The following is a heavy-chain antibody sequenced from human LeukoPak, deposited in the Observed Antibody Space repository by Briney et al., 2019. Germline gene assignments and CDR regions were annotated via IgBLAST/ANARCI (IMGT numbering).Heavy chain of an antibody. V-gene: IGHV4-38-2*01. CDR3: ARKLRFLEWLWFNYYYYMDV. D-gene: IGHD3-3*01. CDR1: GYSISSGYY. CDR2: IYYSGST. Sequence: SETLSLTCAVSGYSISSGYYWGWIRPPPGKGLEWIGSIYYSGSTYYNPSLKSRVTISVDTSKNQFSLKLSSVTAADTAVYYCARKLRFLEWLWFNYYYYMDVWGKGTTVTVSS. J-gene: IGHJ6*03.